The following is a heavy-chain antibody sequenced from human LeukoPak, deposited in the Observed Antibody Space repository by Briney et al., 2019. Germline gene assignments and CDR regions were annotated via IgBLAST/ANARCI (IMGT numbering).Heavy chain of an antibody. CDR3: ARNYGSGSYYSHYYYYYMDV. CDR1: GGSISSSNYY. CDR2: IYYSGST. V-gene: IGHV4-39*07. D-gene: IGHD3-10*01. J-gene: IGHJ6*03. Sequence: PSETLSLTCTVPGGSISSSNYYWGWIRQPPGKGLEWIGSIYYSGSTYYNPSLKSRVTISVDTSKNQFSLKLSSVTAADTAVYYCARNYGSGSYYSHYYYYYMDVWGKGTTVTVSS.